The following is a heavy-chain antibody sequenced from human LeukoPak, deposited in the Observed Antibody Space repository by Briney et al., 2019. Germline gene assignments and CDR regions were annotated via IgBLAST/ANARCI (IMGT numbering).Heavy chain of an antibody. Sequence: GGSLRLSCAASGFTFNTYWMHWVRQAPGKGLVWVSRINNDGSTTTYADSVKGRFTISRDKAKKTLYLQMNSLRVEDTAVYYCARGGLDSWGQGTLVSVPS. D-gene: IGHD3-16*01. CDR1: GFTFNTYW. J-gene: IGHJ4*02. CDR2: INNDGSTT. V-gene: IGHV3-74*01. CDR3: ARGGLDS.